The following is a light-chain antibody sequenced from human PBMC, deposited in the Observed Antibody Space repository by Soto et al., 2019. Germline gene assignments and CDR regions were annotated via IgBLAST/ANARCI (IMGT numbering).Light chain of an antibody. V-gene: IGLV1-40*01. Sequence: QSVLTQPPSVSGAPGQRVTISCTGSSSNIGAGYDVQWYQQLPGAAPKLPIFGNSNRPSGVPDRFSGSRPGTSASLAITGLQAEDEADYFCQSYDISLSVSVIFGGGTKVTVL. J-gene: IGLJ2*01. CDR2: GNS. CDR3: QSYDISLSVSVI. CDR1: SSNIGAGYD.